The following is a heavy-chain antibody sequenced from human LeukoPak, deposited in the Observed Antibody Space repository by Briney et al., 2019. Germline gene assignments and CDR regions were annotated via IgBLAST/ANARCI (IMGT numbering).Heavy chain of an antibody. CDR1: GYSISSGYY. D-gene: IGHD5-12*01. Sequence: PSETLSLICTVSGYSISSGYYWGWIRQPPGKGLEWIGAIFHPGSPYYNPSLKSRVTISVDTSKNHFSLTLTSVTAADTAIYYCARLSYGYDPYYFDYWGQGILVTVSS. J-gene: IGHJ4*02. V-gene: IGHV4-38-2*02. CDR2: IFHPGSP. CDR3: ARLSYGYDPYYFDY.